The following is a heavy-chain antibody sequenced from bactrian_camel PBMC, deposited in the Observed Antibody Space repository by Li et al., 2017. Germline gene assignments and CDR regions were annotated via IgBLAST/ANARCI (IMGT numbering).Heavy chain of an antibody. CDR2: IATGSGNT. V-gene: IGHV3S1*01. CDR3: AARSVSGTWALAPRGYNY. D-gene: IGHD1*01. CDR1: GYTYNRNC. Sequence: HVQLVESGGGSVQAGGSLRLSCAASGYTYNRNCMAWFRQAPGKEREGVARIATGSGNTYYADSVKGRFTISQDNAKNTVYLQMNSLKPEDTAMYYCAARSVSGTWALAPRGYNYWGQGTQVTV. J-gene: IGHJ4*01.